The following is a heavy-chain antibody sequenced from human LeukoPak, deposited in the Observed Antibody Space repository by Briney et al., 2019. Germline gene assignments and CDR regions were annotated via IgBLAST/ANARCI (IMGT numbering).Heavy chain of an antibody. CDR2: ISSSSSYI. CDR1: GFTFSSYS. V-gene: IGHV3-21*01. J-gene: IGHJ4*02. CDR3: AKDGIERDYYDSSGYYGY. Sequence: GGSLRLSCAASGFTFSSYSMNWVRQAPGKGLEWVSSISSSSSYIYYADSVKGRFTISRDNAKNSLYLQMNSLRAEDTAVYYCAKDGIERDYYDSSGYYGYWGQGTLVTVSS. D-gene: IGHD3-22*01.